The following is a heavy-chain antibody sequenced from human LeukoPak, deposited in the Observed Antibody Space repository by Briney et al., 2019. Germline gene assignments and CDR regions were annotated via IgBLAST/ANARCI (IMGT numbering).Heavy chain of an antibody. CDR2: ISAYNGDT. CDR1: GGTFSSYA. CDR3: ARYDSSTYYKYFFDY. D-gene: IGHD3-22*01. J-gene: IGHJ4*02. Sequence: GASVKVSCKASGGTFSSYAISWVRQAPGQGLEWMGWISAYNGDTNFAQKFQGRVTMTTDTSTSTAYMELRSLRSDDTAVYYCARYDSSTYYKYFFDYWGQGTLVTVSS. V-gene: IGHV1-18*01.